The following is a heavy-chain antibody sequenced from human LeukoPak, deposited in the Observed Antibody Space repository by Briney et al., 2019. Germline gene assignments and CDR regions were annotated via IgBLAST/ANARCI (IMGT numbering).Heavy chain of an antibody. CDR3: ARSKGLGYCSSTSCHYYYYYGMDV. D-gene: IGHD2-2*01. Sequence: PGGSLRLSCAASGFTFSSYGMPWVRQAPGKGLEWVAVIWYDGSNRYYADSVKGRFTISRDNSKNTLYLQMNSLRAEDTAVYYCARSKGLGYCSSTSCHYYYYYGMDVWGKGTTVTVSS. CDR1: GFTFSSYG. J-gene: IGHJ6*04. CDR2: IWYDGSNR. V-gene: IGHV3-33*01.